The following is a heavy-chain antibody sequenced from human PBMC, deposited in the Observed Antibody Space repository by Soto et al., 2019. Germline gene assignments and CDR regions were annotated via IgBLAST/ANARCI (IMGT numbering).Heavy chain of an antibody. J-gene: IGHJ3*02. CDR1: GFTFSSYG. CDR3: ARVGKQWLVNDAFDI. Sequence: QVQLVESGGGVVQPGRSLRLSCAASGFTFSSYGMHWVRQAPGKGLEWVAVIWYDGSNKYYADSVKGRFTISRDNSKNTLYLQMNSLRAEDTAVYYCARVGKQWLVNDAFDIWGQGTMVTVSS. V-gene: IGHV3-33*01. CDR2: IWYDGSNK. D-gene: IGHD6-19*01.